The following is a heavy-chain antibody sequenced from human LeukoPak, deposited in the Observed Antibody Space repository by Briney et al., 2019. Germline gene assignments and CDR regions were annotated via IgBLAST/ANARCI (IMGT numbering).Heavy chain of an antibody. CDR3: ARVSGGTDDY. CDR2: ITPILGIA. J-gene: IGHJ4*02. Sequence: SVKVSCKASGGTFSSYAISWVRQAPGQGLEWMGRITPILGIANYAQKFQGRVTITADKSTSTAYMELSSLRSEDTAVYYCARVSGGTDDYWGQGTLVTVSS. D-gene: IGHD4-23*01. V-gene: IGHV1-69*04. CDR1: GGTFSSYA.